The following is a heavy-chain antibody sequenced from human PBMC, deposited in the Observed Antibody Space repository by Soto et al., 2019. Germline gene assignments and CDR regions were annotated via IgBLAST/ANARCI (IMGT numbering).Heavy chain of an antibody. J-gene: IGHJ6*02. CDR1: GGSISSGDYY. CDR2: IYYSGST. CDR3: ARDSTGPRDYYGMDV. V-gene: IGHV4-30-4*01. Sequence: SETLSLTCTVSGGSISSGDYYWSWIRQPPGKGLEWIGYIYYSGSTYYNPSLKSRVTISVDTSKNQFSLKLSSVTAADTAVYYCARDSTGPRDYYGMDVWGQGTTVTVS.